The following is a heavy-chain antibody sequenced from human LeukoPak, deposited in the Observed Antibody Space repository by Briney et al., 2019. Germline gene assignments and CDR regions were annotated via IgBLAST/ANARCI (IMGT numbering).Heavy chain of an antibody. CDR1: GGSFSGYY. CDR3: ARAPPGGYGGSYYVRTSGFDY. J-gene: IGHJ4*02. D-gene: IGHD1-26*01. V-gene: IGHV4-34*01. CDR2: INHSGST. Sequence: KPSETLSLTCAVYGGSFSGYYWSWIRQPPGKGLEWIGEINHSGSTNYNPSLKSRVTISVDTSKNQFSLKLSSVTAADTAVYYCARAPPGGYGGSYYVRTSGFDYWGQGTLVTVSS.